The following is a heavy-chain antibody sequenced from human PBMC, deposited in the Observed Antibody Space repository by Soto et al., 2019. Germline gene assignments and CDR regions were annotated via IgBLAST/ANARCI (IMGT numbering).Heavy chain of an antibody. D-gene: IGHD3-16*01. Sequence: QVQLVESGGGVDQPGRSLRVSCAASGFTFSSHGMHWVRQAPGKGLEWVAVIWYDGSNKYYGESVKGRFIISRDNSKNTVDLQMNILRAEDTAIYYCARWGPDKVLDYWGQGNLVTVAS. CDR2: IWYDGSNK. J-gene: IGHJ4*02. CDR1: GFTFSSHG. CDR3: ARWGPDKVLDY. V-gene: IGHV3-33*01.